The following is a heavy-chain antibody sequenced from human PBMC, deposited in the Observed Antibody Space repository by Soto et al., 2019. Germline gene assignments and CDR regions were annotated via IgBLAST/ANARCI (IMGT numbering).Heavy chain of an antibody. CDR2: IYYTGNT. J-gene: IGHJ4*02. CDR3: ARDIRGYSRAFDY. V-gene: IGHV4-61*01. CDR1: GGSVSSASYY. D-gene: IGHD5-18*01. Sequence: SETLSLTCTVSGGSVSSASYYWTWIRQPPGKGLEWIGYIYYTGNTNYNPSLKSRVTISVDTSKNQFSLKLTSVTAADTAVYYCARDIRGYSRAFDYWGQGTLVTVSS.